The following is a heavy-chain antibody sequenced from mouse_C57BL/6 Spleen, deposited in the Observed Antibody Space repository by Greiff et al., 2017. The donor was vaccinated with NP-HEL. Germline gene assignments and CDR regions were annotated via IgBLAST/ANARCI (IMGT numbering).Heavy chain of an antibody. D-gene: IGHD2-5*01. J-gene: IGHJ3*01. Sequence: EVKLMESGAELVRPGASVKLSCTASGFNIKDYYMHWVKQRPEQGLEWIGRIEPEDGDTEYAPKFQGKATMTADTSYNTAYLQISSLTSEGTAVYYCTAYPYYSNAYLGQGTLVTVSA. V-gene: IGHV14-1*01. CDR2: IEPEDGDT. CDR3: TAYPYYSNAY. CDR1: GFNIKDYY.